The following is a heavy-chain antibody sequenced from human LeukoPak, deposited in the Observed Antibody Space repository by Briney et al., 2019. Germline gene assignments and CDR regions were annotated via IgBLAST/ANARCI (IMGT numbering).Heavy chain of an antibody. V-gene: IGHV4-34*01. CDR3: ARREYSSSSWAYYFDY. CDR2: INHSGST. J-gene: IGHJ4*02. D-gene: IGHD6-6*01. Sequence: PSETLSLTCAVYGGSFSGYYWSWIRQPPGKGLEWIGEINHSGSTNYNPSLKSRVTISVDTSKNQFSLKLSSVTAADTAVYYCARREYSSSSWAYYFDYWGQGTLVTASS. CDR1: GGSFSGYY.